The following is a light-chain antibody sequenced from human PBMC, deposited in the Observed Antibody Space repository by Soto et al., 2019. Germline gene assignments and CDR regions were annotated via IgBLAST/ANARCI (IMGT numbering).Light chain of an antibody. CDR2: EIS. CDR1: SSDVGASDF. V-gene: IGLV2-14*01. CDR3: SSYTTSSTLDV. Sequence: QSALTQPASVSESPGQSITISCTGTSSDVGASDFVSWYQQHPGKAPELIIYEISNRPSGVSSRFSGSKSGNTASLTISGLQAEDESDYYCSSYTTSSTLDVFGTGTKLTVL. J-gene: IGLJ1*01.